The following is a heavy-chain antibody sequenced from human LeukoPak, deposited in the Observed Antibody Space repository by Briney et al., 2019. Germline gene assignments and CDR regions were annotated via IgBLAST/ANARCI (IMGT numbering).Heavy chain of an antibody. CDR2: IYYSGST. J-gene: IGHJ4*02. V-gene: IGHV4-39*01. Sequence: PSETLSLTCTVSGXSISSSSYYWGWIRQPPGKGLEWIGSIYYSGSTYYNPSLKSRVTISVDTSKNQFSLKLSSVTAADTAVYYCARITWYSSGWYYFDYWGQGTLVTVSS. CDR1: GXSISSSSYY. CDR3: ARITWYSSGWYYFDY. D-gene: IGHD6-19*01.